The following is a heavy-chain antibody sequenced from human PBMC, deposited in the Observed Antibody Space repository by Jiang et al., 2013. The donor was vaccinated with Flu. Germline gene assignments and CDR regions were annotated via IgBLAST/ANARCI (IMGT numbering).Heavy chain of an antibody. J-gene: IGHJ5*02. CDR1: GGSISSSSYY. V-gene: IGHV4-39*01. Sequence: VSGLVKPSETLSLTCTVSGGSISSSSYYWGWIRQPPGKGLEWIGSIYYSGSTYYNPSLKSRVTISVDTSKNQFSLKLSSVTAADTAVYYCARLHGDYGEGWFDPWGQGTLVTVSS. D-gene: IGHD4-17*01. CDR3: ARLHGDYGEGWFDP. CDR2: IYYSGST.